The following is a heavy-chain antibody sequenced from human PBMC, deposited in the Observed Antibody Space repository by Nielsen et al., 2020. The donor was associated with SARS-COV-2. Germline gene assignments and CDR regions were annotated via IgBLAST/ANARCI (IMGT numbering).Heavy chain of an antibody. CDR3: ASDPSYASSWLHYFDF. V-gene: IGHV3-48*02. D-gene: IGHD5-12*01. Sequence: GESLKISCAASGFTFSSSWMHWVRQAPGKGLEWVAYISASSANIHYAASVNGRFTVSRDNAKNSLYLQMDNLRDEDTAVYYCASDPSYASSWLHYFDFWGQGTLVTVSS. CDR2: ISASSANI. J-gene: IGHJ4*02. CDR1: GFTFSSSW.